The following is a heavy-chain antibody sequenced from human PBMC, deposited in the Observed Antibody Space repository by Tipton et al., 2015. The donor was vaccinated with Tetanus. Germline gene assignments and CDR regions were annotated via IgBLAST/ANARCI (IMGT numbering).Heavy chain of an antibody. Sequence: TLSLTCNVSGVSIKSGGFYWSWIRQLPGRGLEYIGFISHTGSTNYSPSLRSRLIMSVDTSTDQFSLHLTSVTAEDAAVFYCSGRALRWSRDYWGQGNRITVSS. CDR1: GVSIKSGGFY. J-gene: IGHJ4*02. CDR2: ISHTGST. D-gene: IGHD1-26*01. V-gene: IGHV4-31*03. CDR3: SGRALRWSRDY.